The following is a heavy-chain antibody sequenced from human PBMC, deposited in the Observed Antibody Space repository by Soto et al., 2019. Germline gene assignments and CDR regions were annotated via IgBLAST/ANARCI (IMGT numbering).Heavy chain of an antibody. V-gene: IGHV3-23*01. CDR1: GFTFYNYA. D-gene: IGHD3-16*01. CDR3: AKDGGFTVYYFDY. Sequence: EVQLLDSGGGLVQRGGSLRLSCAASGFTFYNYAMSWVRQAPGKGLEWGSAISGSGGSTNYADSVKGRFTISRDNSKYTLYLQMNSLRADDTAVYYCAKDGGFTVYYFDYWGQGTLVTVSS. CDR2: ISGSGGST. J-gene: IGHJ4*02.